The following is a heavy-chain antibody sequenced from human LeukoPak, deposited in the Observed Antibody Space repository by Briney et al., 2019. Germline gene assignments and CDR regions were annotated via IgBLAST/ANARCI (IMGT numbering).Heavy chain of an antibody. CDR2: MNPNSANT. Sequence: ASVKVSCKASGYTFTTYDINWVRQATGQELEWMGWMNPNSANTGYAQKFQGRVTMTRNTSISTAYMELSSLRSEDTAVYYCARVPAGDYYYGMDVWGQGTTVTVSS. D-gene: IGHD2-2*01. J-gene: IGHJ6*02. CDR1: GYTFTTYD. V-gene: IGHV1-8*01. CDR3: ARVPAGDYYYGMDV.